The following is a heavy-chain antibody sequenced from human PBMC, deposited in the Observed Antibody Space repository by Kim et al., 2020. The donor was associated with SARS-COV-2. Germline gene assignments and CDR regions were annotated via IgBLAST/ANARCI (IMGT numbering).Heavy chain of an antibody. J-gene: IGHJ6*02. V-gene: IGHV3-30*18. Sequence: GGSLRLSCAASGFTFSSYGMHWVRQAPGKGLEWVAVISYDGSNKYYADSVKGRFTISRDNSKNTLYLQMNSLRAEDTAVYYCAKEAPYCTNGVCYLAYYGMDVWGQGTTVTVSS. D-gene: IGHD2-8*01. CDR3: AKEAPYCTNGVCYLAYYGMDV. CDR2: ISYDGSNK. CDR1: GFTFSSYG.